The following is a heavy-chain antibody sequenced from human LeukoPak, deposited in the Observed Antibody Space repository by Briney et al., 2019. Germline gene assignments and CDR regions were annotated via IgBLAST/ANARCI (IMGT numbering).Heavy chain of an antibody. V-gene: IGHV4-61*02. CDR2: IYTSGST. Sequence: ASETLSLTCTVSGGSISSGSYYWRWIRQPAGKGLEWIARIYTSGSTNYNPSLKSRVTISVDTSKNQFSLRLSSVTAADTAVYYCARVTGYMIEDYFDYWGQGTLVTVSS. CDR1: GGSISSGSYY. D-gene: IGHD3-22*01. J-gene: IGHJ4*02. CDR3: ARVTGYMIEDYFDY.